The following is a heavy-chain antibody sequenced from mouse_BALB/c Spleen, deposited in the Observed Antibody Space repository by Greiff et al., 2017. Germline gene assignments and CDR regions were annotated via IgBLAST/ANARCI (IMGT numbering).Heavy chain of an antibody. Sequence: EVQRVESGPGLVKPSQSLSLTCTVTGYSITSDYAWNWIRQFPGNKLEWMGYISYSGSTSYNPSLKSRISITRDTSKNQFFLQLNSVTTEDTATYYCARSSDGYYVWFAYWGQGTLVTVSA. D-gene: IGHD2-3*01. CDR3: ARSSDGYYVWFAY. V-gene: IGHV3-2*02. CDR2: ISYSGST. CDR1: GYSITSDYA. J-gene: IGHJ3*01.